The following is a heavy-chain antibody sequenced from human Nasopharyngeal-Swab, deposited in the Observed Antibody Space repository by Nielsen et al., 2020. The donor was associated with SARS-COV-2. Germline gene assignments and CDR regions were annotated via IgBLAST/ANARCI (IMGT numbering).Heavy chain of an antibody. J-gene: IGHJ4*02. CDR2: ISYDGSNK. Sequence: WIRQPPGKGLEWVAVISYDGSNKYYAGPVKGRFTISRDNSKNTLYLQMNSLRAEDTAVYYCARGGGSSSSAPFDYWGQGTLVTVSS. CDR3: ARGGGSSSSAPFDY. V-gene: IGHV3-30-3*01. D-gene: IGHD6-6*01.